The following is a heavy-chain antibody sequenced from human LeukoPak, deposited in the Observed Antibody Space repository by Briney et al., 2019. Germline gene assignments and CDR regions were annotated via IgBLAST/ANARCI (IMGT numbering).Heavy chain of an antibody. CDR1: GGSISSYY. V-gene: IGHV4-59*01. Sequence: SETLSLTCTVSGGSISSYYWSWVRQPPGKGLEWIGYIYYSGSSNYNPSLKSRVTISVDTSKNQFPLKLSSVTAADTAVYYCARLLGYCSSTSCLNWFDPWGQGTLLTVSS. J-gene: IGHJ5*02. CDR2: IYYSGSS. D-gene: IGHD2-2*01. CDR3: ARLLGYCSSTSCLNWFDP.